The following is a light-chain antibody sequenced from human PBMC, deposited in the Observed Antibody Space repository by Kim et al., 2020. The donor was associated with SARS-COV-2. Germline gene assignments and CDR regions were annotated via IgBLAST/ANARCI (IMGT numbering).Light chain of an antibody. CDR2: DY. Sequence: GETVTPTFCRRQLRLRKKYGKWFPAPPSNGPQTPHCEDYQAPSRVPDRFSGSNAGTSASLAISVSQPRDEADYYCAAWDDSLNSVVFGGGTQLTVL. J-gene: IGLJ2*01. CDR1: LRLRKKY. CDR3: AAWDDSLNSVV. V-gene: IGLV1-44*01.